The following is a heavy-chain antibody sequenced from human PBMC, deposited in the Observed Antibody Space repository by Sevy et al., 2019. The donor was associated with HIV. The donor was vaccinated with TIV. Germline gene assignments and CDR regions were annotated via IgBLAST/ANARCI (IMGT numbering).Heavy chain of an antibody. CDR2: VHYSGRT. Sequence: SETLSLTCTVSGGSISSGNYLWSWIRQTPGKGLEWIGTVHYSGRTYYNPSLKSRVTISEDTSKNQFSLNLNSVTAADTAVYLCARNFDYWGHGTLVTVS. V-gene: IGHV4-39*01. J-gene: IGHJ4*01. CDR1: GGSISSGNYL. CDR3: ARNFDY.